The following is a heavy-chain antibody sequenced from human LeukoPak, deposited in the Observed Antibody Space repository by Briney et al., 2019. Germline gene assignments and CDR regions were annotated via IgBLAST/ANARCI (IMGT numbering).Heavy chain of an antibody. CDR1: GGSISSSSYY. J-gene: IGHJ4*02. D-gene: IGHD2-2*01. CDR3: ASRYCSSTSCPFDY. CDR2: IYYSGST. Sequence: SETLSLTCTVSGGSISSSSYYWGWIRQPPGKGLEWIGSIYYSGSTYYNPSLKSRVTISVDTSKNQFSLKLSSVTAADTAVYYCASRYCSSTSCPFDYWGLGTLVTVSS. V-gene: IGHV4-39*01.